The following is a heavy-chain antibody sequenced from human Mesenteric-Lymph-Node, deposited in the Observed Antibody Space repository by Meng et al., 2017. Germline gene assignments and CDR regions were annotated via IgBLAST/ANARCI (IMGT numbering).Heavy chain of an antibody. J-gene: IGHJ4*02. CDR3: GRDQGRELINH. V-gene: IGHV4-4*02. CDR1: GDSITNHNW. Sequence: QLQLQGSGPGLVKPSETLSLTCTVSGDSITNHNWWAWVRQPPGKGLEWIGEIPHRGSSAYNPSLKSRVDISVDKSKNQFYLSLFSVTAADTAVYYCGRDQGRELINHWGQGTLVTVSS. D-gene: IGHD1-7*01. CDR2: IPHRGSS.